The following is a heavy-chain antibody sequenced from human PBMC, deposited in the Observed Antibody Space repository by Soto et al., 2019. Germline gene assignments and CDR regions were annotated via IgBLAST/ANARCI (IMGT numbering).Heavy chain of an antibody. CDR3: AKDKGPSVGATPGYYYQGLDV. J-gene: IGHJ6*02. CDR2: ISGSGGNI. D-gene: IGHD2-15*01. Sequence: HPGGSLRLSCAASGFTFRSYAMSWVRQAPRKGLEWVSAISGSGGNIYYADSVKGRFTISRDNSKNTLYLEMNSLRAEDTAVYYCAKDKGPSVGATPGYYYQGLDVWGQGTTVTVSS. V-gene: IGHV3-23*01. CDR1: GFTFRSYA.